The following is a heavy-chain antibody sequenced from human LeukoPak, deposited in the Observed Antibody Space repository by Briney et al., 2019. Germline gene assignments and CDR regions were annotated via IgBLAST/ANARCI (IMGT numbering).Heavy chain of an antibody. CDR2: IGSKGNNYAT. Sequence: GGSLRLSCVASGFTFSGSPMYWVRQASGKGLEWVGRIGSKGNNYATVYAASVKGRFTISRDDSKDTAYLQMNSLKTEDTAMYYCSTGTVVLPMWGQGTLVTVSS. V-gene: IGHV3-73*01. CDR3: STGTVVLPM. D-gene: IGHD1/OR15-1a*01. CDR1: GFTFSGSP. J-gene: IGHJ4*02.